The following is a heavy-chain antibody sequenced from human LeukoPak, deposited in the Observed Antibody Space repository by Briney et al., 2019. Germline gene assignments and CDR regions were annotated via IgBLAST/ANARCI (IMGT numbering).Heavy chain of an antibody. V-gene: IGHV3-23*01. CDR1: GFTFSIYA. J-gene: IGHJ3*02. Sequence: PGGPLRLSCAASGFTFSIYAMSWVRQAPGKGLEWVSAISGNGGSSTYCADSVKGRFTISRDNSKNTLYLQMNSLRAEDTAVYYCARVASYAFGIWGQGTMVTVSS. D-gene: IGHD6-6*01. CDR3: ARVASYAFGI. CDR2: ISGNGGSST.